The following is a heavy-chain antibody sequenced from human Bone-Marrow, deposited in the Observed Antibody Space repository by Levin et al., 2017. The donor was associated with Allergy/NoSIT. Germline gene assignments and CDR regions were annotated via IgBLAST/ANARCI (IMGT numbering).Heavy chain of an antibody. D-gene: IGHD3-10*01. CDR1: GFTFSGAW. J-gene: IGHJ4*02. V-gene: IGHV3-15*07. CDR2: LKSKTDSGTT. CDR3: DLLEDYYDSGGN. Sequence: GESLKISCAASGFTFSGAWLNWVRQAPGKGLEWVGRLKSKTDSGTTDYAAPVKGRFTISRDDSKNTLYLQMNNLKTEDTAVYYCDLLEDYYDSGGNWGQGTLVTVSS.